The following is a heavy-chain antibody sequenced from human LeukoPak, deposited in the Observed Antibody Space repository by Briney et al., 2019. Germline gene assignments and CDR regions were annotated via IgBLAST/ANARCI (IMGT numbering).Heavy chain of an antibody. CDR1: GYTFTSYY. CDR2: ISPSGGST. Sequence: ASVKVSCKASGYTFTSYYMHWVRQAPGQGLEWMGIISPSGGSTSYAQKFQGRVTMTRDTSTSTVYMELSSLRSEDTAVNYCARDPLSVAGTNYFDYWGQGTLVTVSS. J-gene: IGHJ4*02. D-gene: IGHD6-19*01. CDR3: ARDPLSVAGTNYFDY. V-gene: IGHV1-46*01.